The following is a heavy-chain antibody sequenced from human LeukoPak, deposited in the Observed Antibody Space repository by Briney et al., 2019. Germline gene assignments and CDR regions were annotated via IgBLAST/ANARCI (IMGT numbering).Heavy chain of an antibody. J-gene: IGHJ4*02. D-gene: IGHD2-2*01. V-gene: IGHV1-2*02. CDR1: GYTFTGYY. Sequence: ASVKVSCKASGYTFTGYYMHWVRQAPGQGLEWMGWINPNSGGTNYAQKFQGRVTMTRDTSISTAYMELSRLRSDDTAVYYCARGGHCSSTSCYVPNFDYWGQGTLVTVSS. CDR3: ARGGHCSSTSCYVPNFDY. CDR2: INPNSGGT.